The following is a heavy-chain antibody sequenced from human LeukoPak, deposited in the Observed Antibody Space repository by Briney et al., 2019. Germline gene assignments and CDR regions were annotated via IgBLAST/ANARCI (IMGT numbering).Heavy chain of an antibody. CDR1: GGSISSYY. D-gene: IGHD4-17*01. J-gene: IGHJ5*02. CDR3: ARDRGTVTTEVWFDP. CDR2: IYTSGST. V-gene: IGHV4-4*07. Sequence: SETLSPTCTVSGGSISSYYWSWIRQPAGKGLEWIGRIYTSGSTNYNPSLKSRVTMSVDTSKNRFSLKLSSVTAADTAVYYCARDRGTVTTEVWFDPWGQGTLVTVSS.